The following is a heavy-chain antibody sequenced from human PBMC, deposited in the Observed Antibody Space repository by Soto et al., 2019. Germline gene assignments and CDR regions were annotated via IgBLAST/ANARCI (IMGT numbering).Heavy chain of an antibody. V-gene: IGHV3-23*01. CDR2: ISGSGGST. D-gene: IGHD6-19*01. Sequence: EVQLLESGGGLVQPGGSLRLSYAASGFTFSTYGMSWVRQAPGKGLEWVSIISGSGGSTYYADTVKGRFTISRDTSKNSLYLPMNSLRAEDTDVYYCAKDPATIAGAGTFDSWGQGTLVIVSS. CDR3: AKDPATIAGAGTFDS. CDR1: GFTFSTYG. J-gene: IGHJ4*02.